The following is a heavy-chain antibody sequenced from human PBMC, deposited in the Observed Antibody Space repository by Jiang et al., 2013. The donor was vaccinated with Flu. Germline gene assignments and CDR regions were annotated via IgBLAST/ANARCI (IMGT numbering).Heavy chain of an antibody. Sequence: VQLVESGAEVKKPGASVKVSCKASGYSFTGYYIHWVRQAPGQGLEWMAYINPDSGGTVYAQKFQGRVTMTRDTSISTAYMELSRLRSDDTAVYYCARALTYSFDYVGPGNPGPPSPQ. CDR2: INPDSGGT. J-gene: IGHJ4*02. V-gene: IGHV1-2*02. D-gene: IGHD4/OR15-4a*01. CDR1: GYSFTGYY. CDR3: ARALTYSFDY.